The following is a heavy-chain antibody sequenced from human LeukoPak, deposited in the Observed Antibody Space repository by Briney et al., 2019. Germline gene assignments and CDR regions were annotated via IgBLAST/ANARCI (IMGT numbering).Heavy chain of an antibody. CDR3: ARGRIAKIVVVHSFSYGMDV. CDR2: IYHSGST. V-gene: IGHV4-34*01. D-gene: IGHD3-22*01. Sequence: SETLSLTCAVSGGSFSGYYWSWIRQPPGKGLEWIGEIYHSGSTNYNPSLKSRVTISVDTSKNQFSLKLSSVTAADTAVYDCARGRIAKIVVVHSFSYGMDVWGQGTTVTVSS. J-gene: IGHJ6*02. CDR1: GGSFSGYY.